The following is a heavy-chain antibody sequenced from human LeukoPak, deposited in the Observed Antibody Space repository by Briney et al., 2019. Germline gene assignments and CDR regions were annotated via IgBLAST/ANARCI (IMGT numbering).Heavy chain of an antibody. CDR2: ISAYNRKT. V-gene: IGHV1-18*01. Sequence: ASVNVSCKASGYTFSNYGISWVRQAPGQGLEWMGWISAYNRKTDYAQKFQGRVTMTTDTSTSTSYMELRSLRSDDTAVYYCARDCSTHDYWGQGTLVTVSS. D-gene: IGHD2-21*01. CDR3: ARDCSTHDY. CDR1: GYTFSNYG. J-gene: IGHJ4*02.